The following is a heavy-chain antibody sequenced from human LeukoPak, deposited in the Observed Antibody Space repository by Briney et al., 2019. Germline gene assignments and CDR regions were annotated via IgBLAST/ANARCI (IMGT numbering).Heavy chain of an antibody. CDR3: ARESPPNDY. CDR1: GGSFSGYY. Sequence: PSETLSLTCAVYGGSFSGYYWSWIRQPPGKGLEWIGEINHSGSTNYNPSLKSRVTISVDTSKNQFSLKLSSVTAADTAVYYCARESPPNDYWGQGTLATVSS. CDR2: INHSGST. V-gene: IGHV4-34*01. J-gene: IGHJ4*02.